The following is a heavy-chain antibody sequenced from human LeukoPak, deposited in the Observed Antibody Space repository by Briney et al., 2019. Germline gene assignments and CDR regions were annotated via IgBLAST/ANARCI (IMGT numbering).Heavy chain of an antibody. CDR1: GFTFSSYS. V-gene: IGHV3-23*01. Sequence: GGTLRLSCAASGFTFSSYSMSWVRQAPGKGLEWVSIISDSGANTYYADSVRGRFTISRDNSKNTLYLQMNSLRAEDTDVYYCAKGRRDAYNFDFDYWGQGTLVTVSS. CDR3: AKGRRDAYNFDFDY. CDR2: ISDSGANT. D-gene: IGHD5-24*01. J-gene: IGHJ4*02.